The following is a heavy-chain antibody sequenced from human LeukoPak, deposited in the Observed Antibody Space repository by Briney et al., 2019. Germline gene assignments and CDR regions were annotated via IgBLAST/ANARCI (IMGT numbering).Heavy chain of an antibody. J-gene: IGHJ6*02. CDR3: ARGGGLDV. V-gene: IGHV3-7*03. CDR1: GFTFSSYW. CDR2: INHNGNVN. D-gene: IGHD3-16*01. Sequence: GGSLRLSCAASGFTFSSYWMNWARQAPGKGLEWVASINHNGNVNYYVDSVKGRFTISRDNAKNSLYLQMSNLRAEDRAVYFCARGGGLDVWGQGATVTVSS.